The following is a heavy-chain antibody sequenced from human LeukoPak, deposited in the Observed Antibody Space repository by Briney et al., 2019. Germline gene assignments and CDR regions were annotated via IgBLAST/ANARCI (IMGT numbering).Heavy chain of an antibody. CDR3: AREVFTMIVVGYYYFMDV. CDR1: GGTFSSYA. J-gene: IGHJ6*03. D-gene: IGHD3-22*01. V-gene: IGHV1-69*04. Sequence: ASVKVSCKASGGTFSSYAISWVRQAPGQGLEWMGRIIPILGIANYAQKFQGRVTITADKSTSTAYMELSSLRSEDTAVYYCAREVFTMIVVGYYYFMDVWGKGTTVTVSS. CDR2: IIPILGIA.